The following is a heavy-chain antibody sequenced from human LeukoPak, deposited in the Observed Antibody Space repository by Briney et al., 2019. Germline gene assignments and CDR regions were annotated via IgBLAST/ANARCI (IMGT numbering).Heavy chain of an antibody. V-gene: IGHV4-59*01. J-gene: IGHJ3*02. D-gene: IGHD7-27*01. Sequence: SETLSLTCTVSGGSMNSYYWSWIRQPPGKGLEWIGYIYSSGSTNYNPSLKSRVTISVDTSKNQFSLKLSSVTTADTAIYYCATSLGDIWGQGTMVIVSS. CDR1: GGSMNSYY. CDR3: ATSLGDI. CDR2: IYSSGST.